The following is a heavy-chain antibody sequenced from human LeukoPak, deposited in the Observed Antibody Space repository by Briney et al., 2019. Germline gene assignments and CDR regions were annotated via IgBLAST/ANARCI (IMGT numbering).Heavy chain of an antibody. J-gene: IGHJ4*02. V-gene: IGHV1-2*02. Sequence: ASVKVSCKASGYTFTGYYMHWVRQAPGQGLEWMGWINPNSGGTNYAQKFQGRVTMTRDTSISTAYMELSRLRSDDTAVYYCARDLPFGIAAAGTADFDYWGQGTLVTVSS. CDR2: INPNSGGT. CDR1: GYTFTGYY. CDR3: ARDLPFGIAAAGTADFDY. D-gene: IGHD6-13*01.